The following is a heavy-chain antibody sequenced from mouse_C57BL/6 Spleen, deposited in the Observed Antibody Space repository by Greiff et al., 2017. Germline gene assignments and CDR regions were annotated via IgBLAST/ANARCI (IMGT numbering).Heavy chain of an antibody. CDR1: GYTFTGYW. V-gene: IGHV1-9*01. Sequence: QVQLQQPGAELMKPGASVKLSCKATGYTFTGYWIEWVKQRPGHGLEWIGEIFPGSGSTNSNEKFKGKATFTADTSSNTAYMQLSSLTTEDSAIYYCAMPLLLRQYYFDYWGQGTTLTVSS. D-gene: IGHD1-1*01. CDR3: AMPLLLRQYYFDY. J-gene: IGHJ2*01. CDR2: IFPGSGST.